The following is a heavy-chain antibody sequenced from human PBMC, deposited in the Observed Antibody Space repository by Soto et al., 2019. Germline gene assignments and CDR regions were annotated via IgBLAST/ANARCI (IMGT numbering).Heavy chain of an antibody. CDR3: ARGFGSFYYMGV. Sequence: EVQLVESGGGLVQPGGSLRLSCAASGFTFSSYDMHWVRQAPGRGLEWVSVIGTAGDTSYRGSVKGRFTISREKANNSLYLQMNSLLAGDTAVYYCARGFGSFYYMGVWGKGTTVTVSS. V-gene: IGHV3-13*01. D-gene: IGHD3-10*01. J-gene: IGHJ6*03. CDR1: GFTFSSYD. CDR2: IGTAGDT.